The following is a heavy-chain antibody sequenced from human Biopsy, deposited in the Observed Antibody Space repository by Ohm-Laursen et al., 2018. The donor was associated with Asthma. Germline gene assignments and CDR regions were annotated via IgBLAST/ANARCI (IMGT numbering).Heavy chain of an antibody. CDR2: INPSGGST. V-gene: IGHV1-46*01. D-gene: IGHD1-7*01. Sequence: VASVKVSCKASGYTFTSYYMHWVRQAPGQGLEWMGIINPSGGSTSYAQKFQGRVTMTRDTSTSTVYMELSSLRPEDTAVYYCARRGITGTTLDYWGQGTLVTVSS. CDR3: ARRGITGTTLDY. CDR1: GYTFTSYY. J-gene: IGHJ4*02.